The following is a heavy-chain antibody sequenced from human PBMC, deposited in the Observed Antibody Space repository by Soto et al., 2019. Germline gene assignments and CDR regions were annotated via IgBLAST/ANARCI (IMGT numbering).Heavy chain of an antibody. Sequence: TLSLTCTVSGASISSGGYYWSWIRQRPGKGLEWTGYIYYSGSTYSNPSLKSRVTISVDTSKNQFSLKLSSVTAADTAVYYCARDGAGSGYDAFDIWGQGTMVTVSS. D-gene: IGHD3-10*01. V-gene: IGHV4-31*03. CDR3: ARDGAGSGYDAFDI. CDR2: IYYSGST. J-gene: IGHJ3*02. CDR1: GASISSGGYY.